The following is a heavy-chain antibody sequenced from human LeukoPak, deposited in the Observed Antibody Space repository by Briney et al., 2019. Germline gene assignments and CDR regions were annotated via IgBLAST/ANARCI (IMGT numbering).Heavy chain of an antibody. CDR2: IYYSGTS. CDR3: ARAFSGGSYYGSVDY. Sequence: SETLSLTCTVSGGSISSGDYYWSWIRQPPGKGLEWMAYIYYSGTSYYNPSLKSRVTISLDTSKTQFSLRLSSVTAADTAVYYCARAFSGGSYYGSVDYWGQGTLVTVSS. J-gene: IGHJ4*02. D-gene: IGHD1-26*01. CDR1: GGSISSGDYY. V-gene: IGHV4-30-4*01.